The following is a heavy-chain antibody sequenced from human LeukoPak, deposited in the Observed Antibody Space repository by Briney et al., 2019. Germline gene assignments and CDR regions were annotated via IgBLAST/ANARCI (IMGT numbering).Heavy chain of an antibody. J-gene: IGHJ4*02. D-gene: IGHD3-3*01. V-gene: IGHV4-4*02. CDR2: IYHSGST. CDR1: GGSISSSNW. CDR3: AGGAGPPPLWSGYYFFDY. Sequence: SETLSLTCAVSGGSISSSNWWSWVRQPPGKGLEWIGEIYHSGSTNYNPSLKSRVTISVDKSKNQFSLKLCSVTAADTAVYYCAGGAGPPPLWSGYYFFDYWGQGTLVTVSS.